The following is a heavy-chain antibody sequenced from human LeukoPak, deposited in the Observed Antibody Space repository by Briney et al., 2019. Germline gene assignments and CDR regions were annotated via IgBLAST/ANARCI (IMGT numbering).Heavy chain of an antibody. CDR2: ITSSSSYI. CDR3: ARGGLLWFGELFSYMDV. Sequence: GGSLRVSCAASGFTFSSYTMNWVRQAPGKGPEWVSSITSSSSYIYYADSVKGRFTISRDNARNSLYLQMNSLRADDTAVYYCARGGLLWFGELFSYMDVWGKGTTVTISS. CDR1: GFTFSSYT. V-gene: IGHV3-21*01. D-gene: IGHD3-10*01. J-gene: IGHJ6*03.